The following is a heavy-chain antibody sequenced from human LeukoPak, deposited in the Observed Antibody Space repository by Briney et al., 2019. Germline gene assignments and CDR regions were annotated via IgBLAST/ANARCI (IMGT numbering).Heavy chain of an antibody. CDR1: GFTLDDYG. J-gene: IGHJ4*02. V-gene: IGHV3-7*01. CDR3: AKSTGSTPTHTLDY. D-gene: IGHD2-21*01. CDR2: IKQDGSEK. Sequence: GGSLRLSCSASGFTLDDYGMSGLPQAQGKGRKGLANIKQDGSEKYYVDSVKGRFTISRDNAKNSLYLQMNSLRAEDTAVYYCAKSTGSTPTHTLDYWGQGTLVTVSS.